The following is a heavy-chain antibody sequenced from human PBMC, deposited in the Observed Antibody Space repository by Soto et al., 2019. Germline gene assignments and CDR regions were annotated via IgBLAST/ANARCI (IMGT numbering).Heavy chain of an antibody. Sequence: ASVKVSCKASGGTFSSYTISWVRQAPGQGLEWMGRIIPILGIANYAQKFQGRVTITADKSTSTAYMELSSLRSEDTAVYYCASPYSGYDSDFDYWGQGTLVTVSS. CDR2: IIPILGIA. D-gene: IGHD5-12*01. J-gene: IGHJ4*02. V-gene: IGHV1-69*02. CDR1: GGTFSSYT. CDR3: ASPYSGYDSDFDY.